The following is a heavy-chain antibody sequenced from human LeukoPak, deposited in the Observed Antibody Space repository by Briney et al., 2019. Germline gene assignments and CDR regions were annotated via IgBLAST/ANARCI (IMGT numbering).Heavy chain of an antibody. D-gene: IGHD2-2*01. CDR2: IYHSGST. CDR1: GYSISSGYY. J-gene: IGHJ6*03. V-gene: IGHV4-38-2*01. CDR3: ARHVVPAAQSSYMDV. Sequence: AETLSLTCAVSGYSISSGYYWGWIRQPPGKGLEWIGSIYHSGSTYYIPSLKSRVTISVDTSKNQFSLKLNSVTAADTSLYYCARHVVPAAQSSYMDVWGKGTTVTVSS.